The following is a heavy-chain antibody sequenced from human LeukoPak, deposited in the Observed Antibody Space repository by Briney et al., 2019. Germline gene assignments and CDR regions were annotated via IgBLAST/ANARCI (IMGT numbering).Heavy chain of an antibody. CDR2: IYYSGST. D-gene: IGHD3-9*01. Sequence: SETLSCKCTVSGGFSSSYFWSWIRQPPGKGLEWIGYIYYSGSTNYNPSLKSRVTISVDTSKNQFSLKLSSVTAADTAVYYCAREGSITDIYCWGQGGLVAVSS. V-gene: IGHV4-59*01. J-gene: IGHJ4*02. CDR1: GGFSSSYF. CDR3: AREGSITDIYC.